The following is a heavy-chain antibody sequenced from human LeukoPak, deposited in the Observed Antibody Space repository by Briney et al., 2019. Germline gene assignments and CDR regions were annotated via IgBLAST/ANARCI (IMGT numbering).Heavy chain of an antibody. D-gene: IGHD4-11*01. V-gene: IGHV3-30*18. Sequence: GGSLRLSCAASGFTFSSYGMHWVRQAPGKGLEWVAVISYDGSNKYFADSVKGRLTISRDNPKNTLYLQMNSPRAEDTAVYYCAKSTTVTTQQRGYFDYWGQGTLVTVSS. CDR1: GFTFSSYG. J-gene: IGHJ4*02. CDR2: ISYDGSNK. CDR3: AKSTTVTTQQRGYFDY.